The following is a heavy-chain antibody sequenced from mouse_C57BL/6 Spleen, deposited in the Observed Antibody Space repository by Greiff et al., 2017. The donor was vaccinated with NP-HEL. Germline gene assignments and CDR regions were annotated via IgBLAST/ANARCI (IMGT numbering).Heavy chain of an antibody. J-gene: IGHJ1*03. CDR2: IWSGGST. CDR1: GFSFTSYC. V-gene: IGHV2-2*01. CDR3: ARNGDDEDWYFDV. Sequence: VQLQQSGPGLVQPSQCLSITCTVSGFSFTSYCVHWVRQSPGKGLEWLGVIWSGGSTDYNAAFISRPSIRQDTSKSQVFFKMNSLQADDTAIDYCARNGDDEDWYFDVWGTGTTVTVSS. D-gene: IGHD2-12*01.